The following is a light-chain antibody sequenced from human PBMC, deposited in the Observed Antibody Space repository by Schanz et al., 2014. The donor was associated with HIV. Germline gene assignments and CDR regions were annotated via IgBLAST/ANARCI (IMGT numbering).Light chain of an antibody. CDR2: GDN. J-gene: IGLJ2*01. CDR3: QSYDSSLSGVI. CDR1: SSNIGAGYD. V-gene: IGLV1-40*01. Sequence: QSVLTQPPSVSGAPGQWVTVSCSGGSSNIGAGYDVHWYQQLPGTAPKLLIYGDNNRPSGVPDRFSGSKSGTSASLAITGLQAEDEADYYCQSYDSSLSGVIFGGGTKLTVL.